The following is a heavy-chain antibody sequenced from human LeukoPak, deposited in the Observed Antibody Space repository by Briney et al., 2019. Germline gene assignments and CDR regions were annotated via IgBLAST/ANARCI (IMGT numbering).Heavy chain of an antibody. J-gene: IGHJ5*02. CDR3: ARVGGAYRKNWFDP. CDR2: IYYSGST. CDR1: GGSISSSSYY. D-gene: IGHD2-21*01. Sequence: SETLSLTCTVSGGSISSSSYYWGWIRQPPGKGLEWIGSIYYSGSTYYNPSLKSRVTISVGTSKNQFSLKLSSVTAADTAVYYCARVGGAYRKNWFDPWGQGTLVTVSS. V-gene: IGHV4-39*07.